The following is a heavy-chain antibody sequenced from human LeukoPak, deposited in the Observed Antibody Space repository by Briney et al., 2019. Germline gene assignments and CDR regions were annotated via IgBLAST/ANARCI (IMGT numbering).Heavy chain of an antibody. V-gene: IGHV4-30-4*08. J-gene: IGHJ3*02. CDR3: AREYTNYVAFDT. D-gene: IGHD4-11*01. CDR2: IYYCGST. Sequence: SETLSLTCTVSGGSISSGDYYWSWIRQPPGKGLEWIGYIYYCGSTYYNPSLKSRATISLDTSKNQFSLKLSSVTAADTAVYYCAREYTNYVAFDTWGQGTMVTVSS. CDR1: GGSISSGDYY.